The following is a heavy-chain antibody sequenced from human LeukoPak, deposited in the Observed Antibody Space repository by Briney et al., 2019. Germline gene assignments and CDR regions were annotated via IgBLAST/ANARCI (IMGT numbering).Heavy chain of an antibody. Sequence: GGSLRLSCAASGFTFSSYGMHWVRQAPGKGLEWVAVIWYDGSNKYYADSVKGRFTISRGNSKNTLYLQMNSLRAEDTAVYYCARDELGDSSGTDYWGQGTLVTVSS. CDR3: ARDELGDSSGTDY. CDR1: GFTFSSYG. J-gene: IGHJ4*02. CDR2: IWYDGSNK. V-gene: IGHV3-33*01. D-gene: IGHD3-22*01.